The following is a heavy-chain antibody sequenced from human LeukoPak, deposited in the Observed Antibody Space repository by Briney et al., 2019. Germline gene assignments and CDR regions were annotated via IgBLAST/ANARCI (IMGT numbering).Heavy chain of an antibody. CDR2: IYYSENT. V-gene: IGHV4-39*07. J-gene: IGHJ4*02. CDR3: ARGATSLSYFDS. CDR1: GGSISSSSYY. Sequence: NPSETLSLTCTVSGGSISSSSYYWGWIRQPPGKGLEWIGSIYYSENTYYNPSLKSRVTISVDTSKNQFSLKLSSVAAADTAVYYCARGATSLSYFDSRGQGTLVTVSS. D-gene: IGHD2/OR15-2a*01.